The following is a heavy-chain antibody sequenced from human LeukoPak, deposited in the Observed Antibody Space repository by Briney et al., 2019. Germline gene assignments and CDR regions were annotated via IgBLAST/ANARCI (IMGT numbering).Heavy chain of an antibody. V-gene: IGHV1-2*02. Sequence: ASVKVSCKASGYTFTGYYMHWVRQAPGQGLEWMGWINPNSGGTNYAQKFQGRVTMTRDTSISTAYMELSRLRSDDTAVYYCARDSGDIVVGNPYWGQGTLVTVPS. CDR3: ARDSGDIVVGNPY. D-gene: IGHD2-15*01. CDR2: INPNSGGT. CDR1: GYTFTGYY. J-gene: IGHJ4*02.